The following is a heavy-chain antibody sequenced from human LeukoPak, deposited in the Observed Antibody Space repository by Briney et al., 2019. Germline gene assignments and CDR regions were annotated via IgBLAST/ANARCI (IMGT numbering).Heavy chain of an antibody. CDR3: ARWGHYDSSGYYPNLDY. CDR1: GYSFTSYW. CDR2: IYPGDSDT. D-gene: IGHD3-22*01. Sequence: GESLKISCKGSGYSFTSYWIGWVRQMPGKGLEWMGIIYPGDSDTRYSPPFQGQVTISADKSISTAYLQWSSLKASDTAMYYCARWGHYDSSGYYPNLDYWGQGTLVTVSS. V-gene: IGHV5-51*01. J-gene: IGHJ4*02.